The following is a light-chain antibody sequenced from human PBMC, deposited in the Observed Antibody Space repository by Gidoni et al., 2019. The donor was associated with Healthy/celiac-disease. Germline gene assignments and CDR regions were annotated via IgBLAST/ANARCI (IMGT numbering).Light chain of an antibody. CDR3: QQYGSSPPLT. J-gene: IGKJ4*01. CDR2: GAS. CDR1: QSVSSSY. V-gene: IGKV3-20*01. Sequence: ELVLTQSPGTLSLSPGERATLSCRASQSVSSSYLAWYQQKPGQAPRLLIYGASSRATGIPDRFSGSGSGTDFTFTISRLEPEDFAVYYCQQYGSSPPLTFGGGTKVEIK.